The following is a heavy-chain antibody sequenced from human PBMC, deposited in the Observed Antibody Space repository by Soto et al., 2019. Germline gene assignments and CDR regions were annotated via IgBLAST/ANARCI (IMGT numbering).Heavy chain of an antibody. V-gene: IGHV4-30-4*01. CDR1: GGSISSGDYY. CDR2: IYYSGST. D-gene: IGHD4-4*01. J-gene: IGHJ4*02. CDR3: AKTPTYSNYAFDY. Sequence: SETLSLTCTVSGGSISSGDYYWSWIRQPPGKGLEWIGYIYYSGSTYYNPSLKSRVTISVDTSKNQFSLKLSSVTAADTAVYYCAKTPTYSNYAFDYWGQGTLVTVSS.